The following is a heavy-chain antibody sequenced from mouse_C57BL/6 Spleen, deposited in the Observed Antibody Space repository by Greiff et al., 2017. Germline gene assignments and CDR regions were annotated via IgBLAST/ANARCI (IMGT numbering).Heavy chain of an antibody. J-gene: IGHJ4*01. CDR1: GYAFTNYL. V-gene: IGHV1-54*01. Sequence: QVQLQQSGAELVRPGTSVKVSCKASGYAFTNYLIEWVKQRPGQGLEWIGVINPGSGGTNYNEKFKGKATLTADKSSSTAYMQLSSLTSEDSAVYFCARDGDAMDYWGQGTSVTVYS. CDR2: INPGSGGT. CDR3: ARDGDAMDY.